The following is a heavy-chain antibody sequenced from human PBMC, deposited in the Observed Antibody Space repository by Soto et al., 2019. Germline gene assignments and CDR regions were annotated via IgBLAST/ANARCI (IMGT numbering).Heavy chain of an antibody. J-gene: IGHJ6*02. CDR2: ISYDGSNK. Sequence: QVQLVQSGAEVKKPGSSVKVSCKASGGTFSSYAISWVRQAPGQGLEWVAVISYDGSNKYYADSVKGRFTISRDNSKNTMYLQMNSLRADDTAVYYCARDFTIFGVVIIGMDVWGQGTTVTVSS. CDR1: GGTFSSYA. V-gene: IGHV3-30*16. CDR3: ARDFTIFGVVIIGMDV. D-gene: IGHD3-3*01.